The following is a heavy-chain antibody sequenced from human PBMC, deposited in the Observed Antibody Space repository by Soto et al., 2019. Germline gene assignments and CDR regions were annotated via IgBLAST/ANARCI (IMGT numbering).Heavy chain of an antibody. Sequence: ASVKVSCKASGGTFSSYAISWVRQAPGQGLEWMGGIIPIFGTANYAQKFQGRVTIIADESTSTAYMELSSLRSEDTAVYYCATDYYDSSGYYYYFDYWGQGTLVTVSS. CDR1: GGTFSSYA. D-gene: IGHD3-22*01. J-gene: IGHJ4*02. CDR2: IIPIFGTA. CDR3: ATDYYDSSGYYYYFDY. V-gene: IGHV1-69*13.